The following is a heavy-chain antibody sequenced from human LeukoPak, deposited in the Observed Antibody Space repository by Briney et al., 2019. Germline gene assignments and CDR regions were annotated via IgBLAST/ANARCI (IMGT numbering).Heavy chain of an antibody. V-gene: IGHV4-59*01. Sequence: SETLCLTCTVSGGSISSYYWSWIRQPPGKGLEWIGYIYYSGSTNYNPSLKSRVTISVDTSRNQFSLKLSSVTAADTAVYYCARDRREAVAGLYYYYYMDVWGKGTTVTVSS. CDR2: IYYSGST. CDR3: ARDRREAVAGLYYYYYMDV. J-gene: IGHJ6*03. D-gene: IGHD6-19*01. CDR1: GGSISSYY.